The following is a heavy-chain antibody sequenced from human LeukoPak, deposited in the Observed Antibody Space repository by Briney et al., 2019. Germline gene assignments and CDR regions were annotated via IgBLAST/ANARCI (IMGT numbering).Heavy chain of an antibody. CDR1: GGTFNSYA. CDR3: ESRAEGGCDY. Sequence: SVKVSYKASGGTFNSYAISWVRQAPGKGLEWMGGIIPIFGTANYAQKFQGRVKITADKSTSTAYMEVSSLRCEDTAVYYCESRAEGGCDYWGQGTLVTVSS. CDR2: IIPIFGTA. V-gene: IGHV1-69*06. J-gene: IGHJ4*02. D-gene: IGHD3-16*01.